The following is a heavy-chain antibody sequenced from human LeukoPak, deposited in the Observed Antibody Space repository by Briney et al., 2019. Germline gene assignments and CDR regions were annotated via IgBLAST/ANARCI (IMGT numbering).Heavy chain of an antibody. Sequence: QPGGSLRLSCAPSGLTFSAYAMTGVRQAPGKGLEWVAYIKLDGSEKNYLDSVKGRFTISRDNTKNSLYLQMNSLRAEDTAVFYCARDQYDTWSRRGNFDSWGQGTLVIVSS. J-gene: IGHJ4*02. CDR1: GLTFSAYA. V-gene: IGHV3-7*03. CDR2: IKLDGSEK. CDR3: ARDQYDTWSRRGNFDS. D-gene: IGHD3-3*01.